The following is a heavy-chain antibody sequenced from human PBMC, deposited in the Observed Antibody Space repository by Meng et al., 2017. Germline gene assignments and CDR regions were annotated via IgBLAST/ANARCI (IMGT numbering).Heavy chain of an antibody. CDR3: ARDLVQDIVVVPAAIRDDAFDI. V-gene: IGHV1-18*01. CDR1: GYTFTSYG. D-gene: IGHD2-2*01. CDR2: ISAYNGNT. Sequence: QVQVVQSGAEVKKPGASVKVSCKASGYTFTSYGISWVRQAPGQGLEWMGWISAYNGNTNYAQKLQGRVTMTTDTSTSTAYMELRSPRSDDTAVYYCARDLVQDIVVVPAAIRDDAFDIWGQGTMVTVSS. J-gene: IGHJ3*02.